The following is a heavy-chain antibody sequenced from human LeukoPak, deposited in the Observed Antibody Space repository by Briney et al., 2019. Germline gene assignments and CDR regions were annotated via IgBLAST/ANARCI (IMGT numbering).Heavy chain of an antibody. Sequence: GGSPRLSCAASGFTFSSYWMHWVRQAPGKGLVWVSRINSDGSSSSYADSVKGRFTISRDNAKNTLYLQMNSLRAEDTAVYYCAREGATSSVWIDYWGQGTLVTVSS. J-gene: IGHJ4*02. D-gene: IGHD1-26*01. CDR1: GFTFSSYW. V-gene: IGHV3-74*01. CDR3: AREGATSSVWIDY. CDR2: INSDGSSS.